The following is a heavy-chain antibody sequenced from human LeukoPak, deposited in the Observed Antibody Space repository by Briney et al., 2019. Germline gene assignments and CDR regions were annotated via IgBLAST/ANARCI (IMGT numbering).Heavy chain of an antibody. J-gene: IGHJ6*03. CDR1: GFTFDDYA. CDR2: ISWDGGST. V-gene: IGHV3-43D*03. Sequence: GGSLRLSCAASGFTFDDYAMHWVRQAPGKGLEWVSLISWDGGSTYYADSVKGRFTISRDNSKNSLYLQMNSLRAEDTALYYCAKDIGNGYSSSWYLSLVNYYMDVWGKGTTVTVSS. CDR3: AKDIGNGYSSSWYLSLVNYYMDV. D-gene: IGHD6-13*01.